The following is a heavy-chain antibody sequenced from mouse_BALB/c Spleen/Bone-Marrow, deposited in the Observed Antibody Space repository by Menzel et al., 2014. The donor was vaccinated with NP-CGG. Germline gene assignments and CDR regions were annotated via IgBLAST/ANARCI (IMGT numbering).Heavy chain of an antibody. J-gene: IGHJ2*01. CDR2: IDPANGNT. CDR1: GFNTRDTY. Sequence: EVKLVESGAELVKPGASVKLSCTASGFNTRDTYMHWVKQRPEQGLEWIGRIDPANGNTKYDPKFQGKATITADTSSNTAYLQLSSQTSEDTAVYYCARTDYWGQGTTLTVSS. CDR3: ARTDY. V-gene: IGHV14-3*02.